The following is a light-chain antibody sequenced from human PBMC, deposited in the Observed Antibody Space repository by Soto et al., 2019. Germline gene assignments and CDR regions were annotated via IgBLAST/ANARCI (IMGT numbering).Light chain of an antibody. V-gene: IGLV1-51*01. J-gene: IGLJ1*01. CDR2: DNN. CDR1: SSNIGNNY. Sequence: QSVLTQPPSVSAAPGQKVTISCSGSSSNIGNNYVSWYQQLPGTAPKLLIYDNNKRPSGIPDRFSGSKSGTSATLGITGLQTGDEADYYCGTWDSSLSAENVFGTGTKLTVL. CDR3: GTWDSSLSAENV.